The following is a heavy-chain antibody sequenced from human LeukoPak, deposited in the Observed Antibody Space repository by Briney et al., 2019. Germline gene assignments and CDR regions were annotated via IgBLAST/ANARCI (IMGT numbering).Heavy chain of an antibody. CDR1: GFVVSSNS. J-gene: IGHJ6*02. CDR2: IYTGDST. CDR3: VRDAVRGFYYGMDV. D-gene: IGHD3-10*01. V-gene: IGHV3-53*01. Sequence: GGSLRLSCAPSGFVVSSNSMNWVRQAPGGGLEWVSVIYTGDSTYYADSVKGRFTISRDNSKNTMYLQMSSLRAEDTALYYCVRDAVRGFYYGMDVWGQGTTVTVSS.